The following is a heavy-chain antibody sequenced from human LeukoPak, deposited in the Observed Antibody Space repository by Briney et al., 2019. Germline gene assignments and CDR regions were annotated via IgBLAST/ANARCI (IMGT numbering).Heavy chain of an antibody. Sequence: ASVKLSCKASGYTFTSYGISWVRQAPGQGLEWMGWISAYNGNTNYAQKLQGRVTMTTDTSTSTAYMELRSLRSDDTAVYYCARVYDFWSGYYYFDCWGQGTLVTVSS. D-gene: IGHD3-3*01. J-gene: IGHJ4*02. V-gene: IGHV1-18*01. CDR3: ARVYDFWSGYYYFDC. CDR1: GYTFTSYG. CDR2: ISAYNGNT.